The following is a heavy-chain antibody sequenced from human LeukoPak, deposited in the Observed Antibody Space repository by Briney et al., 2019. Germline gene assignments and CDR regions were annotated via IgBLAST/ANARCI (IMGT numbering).Heavy chain of an antibody. Sequence: PGGSLRLSCAASGFTFSCYAMHWVRQAPGKGLEWVAVISYDGSNKYYADSVKGRFAISRDNSKNTLYLQMNSLRAEDTAVYYCARIVVVPAAPDAFDIWGQGTMVTVSS. CDR3: ARIVVVPAAPDAFDI. CDR2: ISYDGSNK. D-gene: IGHD2-2*01. J-gene: IGHJ3*02. V-gene: IGHV3-30*09. CDR1: GFTFSCYA.